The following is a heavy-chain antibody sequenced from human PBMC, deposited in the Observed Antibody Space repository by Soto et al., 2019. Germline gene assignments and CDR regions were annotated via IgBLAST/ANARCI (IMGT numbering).Heavy chain of an antibody. D-gene: IGHD3-10*01. CDR1: GGTFSSYA. CDR3: ASQMVRGVIISTFDY. J-gene: IGHJ4*02. Sequence: ASVKVSCKASGGTFSSYAISWVRQAPGQGLEWMGGIIPTFGTANYAQKFQGRVTITADESTSTAYMELSSLRSEDTAVYYCASQMVRGVIISTFDYWGQGTLVTVSS. CDR2: IIPTFGTA. V-gene: IGHV1-69*13.